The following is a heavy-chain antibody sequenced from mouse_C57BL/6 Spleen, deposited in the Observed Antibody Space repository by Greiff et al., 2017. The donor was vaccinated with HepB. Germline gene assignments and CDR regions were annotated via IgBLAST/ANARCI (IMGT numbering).Heavy chain of an antibody. CDR2: IYPRSGNT. D-gene: IGHD2-2*01. CDR3: ARQKIYYGNDSYAMDY. CDR1: GYTFTSYG. Sequence: VQLQQSGAELARPGASVKLSCKASGYTFTSYGISWVKQRTGQGLEWIGEIYPRSGNTYYNEKFKGKATLTADKSSSTAYMELRSLTSEDSAVYFCARQKIYYGNDSYAMDYWGQRTSFTVSS. J-gene: IGHJ4*01. V-gene: IGHV1-81*01.